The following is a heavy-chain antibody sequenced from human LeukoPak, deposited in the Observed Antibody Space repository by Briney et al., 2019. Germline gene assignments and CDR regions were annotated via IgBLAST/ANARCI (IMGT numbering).Heavy chain of an antibody. CDR3: ARDPTPINWNDVFGNRYYFDY. J-gene: IGHJ4*02. V-gene: IGHV1-46*01. D-gene: IGHD1-1*01. CDR2: INPSGGST. CDR1: GYTFTSYY. Sequence: GASVKVSCKASGYTFTSYYMHWVRQAPGQGLEWMGIINPSGGSTSYAQKFQGRVTMTRDTSTSTAYMELSSLRSEDTAVYYCARDPTPINWNDVFGNRYYFDYWGQGTLVTVSS.